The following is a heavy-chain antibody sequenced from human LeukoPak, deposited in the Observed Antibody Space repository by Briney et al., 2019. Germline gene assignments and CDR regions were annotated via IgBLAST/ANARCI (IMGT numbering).Heavy chain of an antibody. D-gene: IGHD4-17*01. J-gene: IGHJ5*02. CDR1: GGSISSGGYY. CDR2: IYYSGTT. V-gene: IGHV4-31*03. CDR3: ARGHTVTTGERFDP. Sequence: SQTLSLTCTVSGGSISSGGYYWSWIRQHPGKGLEWIGYIYYSGTTYYNPSLKSRVTISVDTSKNQFSLKLTSVTAADTAVYYCARGHTVTTGERFDPWGQGTLVTVSS.